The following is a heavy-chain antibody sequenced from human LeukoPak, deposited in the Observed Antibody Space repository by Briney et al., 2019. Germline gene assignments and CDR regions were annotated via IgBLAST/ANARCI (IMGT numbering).Heavy chain of an antibody. V-gene: IGHV4-59*12. CDR2: IYYSGST. CDR1: GGSISSYY. J-gene: IGHJ3*02. D-gene: IGHD3-3*01. CDR3: ARDLRFLEWLPNYDAFDI. Sequence: SETLSLTCTVSGGSISSYYWSWIRQPPGKGLEWIGYIYYSGSTNYNPSLKSRVTISVDTSKNQFSLKLSSVTAADTAVYYCARDLRFLEWLPNYDAFDIWGQGTMVTVSS.